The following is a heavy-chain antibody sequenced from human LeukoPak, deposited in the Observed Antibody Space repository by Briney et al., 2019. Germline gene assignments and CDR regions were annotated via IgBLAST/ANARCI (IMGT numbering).Heavy chain of an antibody. CDR2: ISGSGGST. D-gene: IGHD2-15*01. J-gene: IGHJ4*02. Sequence: PGGSLRLSCAASGFTFSSYGMSWVRQAPGKGLEWVSAISGSGGSTYYADSVKGRFTISRDNSKNTLYLQMNSLRAEDTAVYYCAKVAAGYCSGGSCRQLTIFDYWGQGTLVTVSS. CDR1: GFTFSSYG. V-gene: IGHV3-23*01. CDR3: AKVAAGYCSGGSCRQLTIFDY.